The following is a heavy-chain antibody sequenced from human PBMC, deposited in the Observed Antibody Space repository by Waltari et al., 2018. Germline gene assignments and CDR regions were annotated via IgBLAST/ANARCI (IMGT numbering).Heavy chain of an antibody. Sequence: EVHLVESGGGLVQPGGSLRLSCAASGFTFSTYWMTWVRQAPGKGVAGLANRKGDGSQKNYVDSVKGRFTISRDTANNSLDCEMNSLGAEDTAVYYCARDTHYSNFDYWGQGTRVTVSS. CDR2: RKGDGSQK. CDR3: ARDTHYSNFDY. D-gene: IGHD4-4*01. CDR1: GFTFSTYW. J-gene: IGHJ4*02. V-gene: IGHV3-7*01.